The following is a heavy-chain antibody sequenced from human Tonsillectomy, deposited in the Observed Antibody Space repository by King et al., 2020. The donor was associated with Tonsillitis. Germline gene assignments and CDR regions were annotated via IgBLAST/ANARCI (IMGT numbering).Heavy chain of an antibody. V-gene: IGHV3-30*02. D-gene: IGHD2-15*01. J-gene: IGHJ4*02. CDR3: AKETDLDCSGGRCFFD. CDR2: ILYDGSDK. Sequence: VQLVESGGGVVQPGGSLRLSCAASGFAFSSYGMHWVRQAPGKGLEWVAFILYDGSDKYYADSVKGRFTIPRDNPKDTLYLQMNNLRAEDTAVYYCAKETDLDCSGGRCFFDWGKGTLVTVSS. CDR1: GFAFSSYG.